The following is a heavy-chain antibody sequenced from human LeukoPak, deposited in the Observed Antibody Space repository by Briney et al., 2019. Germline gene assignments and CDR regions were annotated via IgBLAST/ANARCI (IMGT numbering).Heavy chain of an antibody. CDR1: GDSISTYH. CDR2: MQSTGNS. D-gene: IGHD5-18*01. CDR3: ARDKRHSYGRYFDH. Sequence: SETLSLTCSVSGDSISTYHWNWIRKPPGKGLEWIGYMQSTGNSNYSPSLKSRVSMSVGTSKNRIVLNLSSVTAADTAVYYCARDKRHSYGRYFDHWGQGLLVTVSS. V-gene: IGHV4-59*01. J-gene: IGHJ4*02.